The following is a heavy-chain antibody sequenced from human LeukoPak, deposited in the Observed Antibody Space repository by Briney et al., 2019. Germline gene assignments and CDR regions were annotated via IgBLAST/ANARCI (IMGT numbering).Heavy chain of an antibody. J-gene: IGHJ4*02. CDR1: GFTFGKYW. CDR3: ARDQYDTWSRRGNFDS. Sequence: GGSLRLSCVASGFTFGKYWMSWVRQAPGKGLEWVANIKLDGREKNYVDSVKGRFTISRDNTKNSLYLQMNSLRAEDTAVFYCARDQYDTWSRRGNFDSWGQGTLVIVSS. D-gene: IGHD3-3*01. CDR2: IKLDGREK. V-gene: IGHV3-7*03.